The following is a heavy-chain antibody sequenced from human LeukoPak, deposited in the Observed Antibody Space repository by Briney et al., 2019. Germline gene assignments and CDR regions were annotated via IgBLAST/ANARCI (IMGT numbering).Heavy chain of an antibody. D-gene: IGHD3-22*01. CDR3: ARGWNYYDSSGYDY. CDR1: GGTFSSYA. CDR2: INPSGGST. V-gene: IGHV1-46*01. Sequence: ASVKVSCKASGGTFSSYAISWVRQAPGQGLEWMGLINPSGGSTNYAQKFQGRVTMTRDTSTSTVYMEPSSLRSEDTAVYYCARGWNYYDSSGYDYWGQGTLVTVSS. J-gene: IGHJ4*02.